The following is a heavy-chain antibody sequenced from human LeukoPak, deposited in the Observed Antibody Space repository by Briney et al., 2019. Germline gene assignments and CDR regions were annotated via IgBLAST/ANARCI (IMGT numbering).Heavy chain of an antibody. Sequence: PSETLSLTCAVYGGSFSGYYWSWIRQPPAKGLEWIGEINHSGSTNYNPSLKSRVTISVDTSKNQFSLKLSSVTAADTAVYYCARDGCSSTSCYHLSAFDIWGQGTMVTVSS. J-gene: IGHJ3*02. CDR3: ARDGCSSTSCYHLSAFDI. CDR2: INHSGST. CDR1: GGSFSGYY. D-gene: IGHD2-2*01. V-gene: IGHV4-34*01.